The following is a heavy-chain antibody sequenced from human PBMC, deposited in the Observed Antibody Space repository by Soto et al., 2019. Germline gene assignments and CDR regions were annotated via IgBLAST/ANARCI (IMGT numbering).Heavy chain of an antibody. CDR1: GFTFSSYG. J-gene: IGHJ6*02. D-gene: IGHD1-26*01. CDR2: IWYDGSNK. CDR3: ARDIGLYYYGMDV. V-gene: IGHV3-33*01. Sequence: GSLRLSCAASGFTFSSYGMHWVRQAPGKGLEWVAVIWYDGSNKYYADSVKGRFTISRDNSKNTLYLQMNSLRAEDTAVYYCARDIGLYYYGMDVRGQGTTVTVSS.